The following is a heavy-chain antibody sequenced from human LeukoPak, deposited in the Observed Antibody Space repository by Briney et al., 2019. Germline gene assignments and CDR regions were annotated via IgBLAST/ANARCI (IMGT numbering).Heavy chain of an antibody. D-gene: IGHD2-21*02. CDR1: GGTFSSYA. J-gene: IGHJ3*02. CDR2: IIPIFGTA. V-gene: IGHV1-69*06. Sequence: SVKVSCKASGGTFSSYAISWVRQAPGQGLEWMGGIIPIFGTANYAQKFQGRVTITADKSTSTAYMELSRLRSDDTAVYYCARDNTYCGGDCYGDAFDIWGQGTMVTVSS. CDR3: ARDNTYCGGDCYGDAFDI.